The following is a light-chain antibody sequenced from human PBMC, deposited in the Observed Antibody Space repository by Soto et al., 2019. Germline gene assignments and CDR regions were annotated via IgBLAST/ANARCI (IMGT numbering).Light chain of an antibody. CDR1: GSDVGGYNY. CDR3: SSYAGSNIYVV. J-gene: IGLJ2*01. Sequence: QSVLTQPPSASGSPGQSVTISCTGTGSDVGGYNYVSWYQHHPGKAPKLMLYEVSTRPSGVPDRFSGSKSGNTASLTVSGLQAEDEADYYCSSYAGSNIYVVFGGGTQLTV. V-gene: IGLV2-8*01. CDR2: EVS.